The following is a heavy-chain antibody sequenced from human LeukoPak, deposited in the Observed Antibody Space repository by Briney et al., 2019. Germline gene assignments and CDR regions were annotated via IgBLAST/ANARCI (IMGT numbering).Heavy chain of an antibody. J-gene: IGHJ5*02. CDR1: GFTFNNYW. V-gene: IGHV3-74*01. Sequence: GGSLRLSCAASGFTFNNYWMHWVRQAPGKGLVWVSRINSDGSSTSYADSVKGRFTISRDNAKNMLYLQMNSLRGEDTAVYYCASENFDPWGQGTLVTVSS. CDR2: INSDGSST. CDR3: ASENFDP.